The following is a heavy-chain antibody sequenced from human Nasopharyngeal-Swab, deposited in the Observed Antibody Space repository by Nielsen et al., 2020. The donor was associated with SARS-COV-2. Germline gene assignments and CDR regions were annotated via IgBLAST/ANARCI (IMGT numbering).Heavy chain of an antibody. D-gene: IGHD1-26*01. V-gene: IGHV3-30-3*01. Sequence: SCKASGGTFSSYAMHWVRQAPGKGLEWVAVISYDGINKYYADSVKGRFTISRDNSKNTLYLQMNSLRAEDTAVYYCARDPDSGSYSDAFDIWGQGTMVTVSS. J-gene: IGHJ3*02. CDR1: GGTFSSYA. CDR3: ARDPDSGSYSDAFDI. CDR2: ISYDGINK.